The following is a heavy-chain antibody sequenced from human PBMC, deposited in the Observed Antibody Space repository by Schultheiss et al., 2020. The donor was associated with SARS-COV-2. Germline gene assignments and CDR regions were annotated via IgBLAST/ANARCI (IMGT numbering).Heavy chain of an antibody. J-gene: IGHJ4*02. D-gene: IGHD3-10*01. CDR1: GFTFSNNA. V-gene: IGHV3-23*01. CDR3: ARDHGSGSFYYFDY. Sequence: GGSLRLSCKVSGFTFSNNAMTWVRQAPGKGLVWVSIISGSGTSTYYADSVKGRFTISRDNSKNTLYLQMNSLRAEDTAVYYCARDHGSGSFYYFDYWGQGTLVTVSS. CDR2: ISGSGTST.